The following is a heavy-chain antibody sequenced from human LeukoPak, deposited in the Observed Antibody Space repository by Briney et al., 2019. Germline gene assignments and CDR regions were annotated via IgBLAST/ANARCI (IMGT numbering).Heavy chain of an antibody. V-gene: IGHV4-59*01. Sequence: SETLSLTCTVSGGSISNYYWNWIRQPPGKGLEWMGYIYYSGSTNYNPSLKSRVTISVDTSENQFSLKLSSVTAADTAVYYCARERYCSGGSCYSHWSDPWGQGTLVTVSS. D-gene: IGHD2-15*01. CDR2: IYYSGST. J-gene: IGHJ5*02. CDR3: ARERYCSGGSCYSHWSDP. CDR1: GGSISNYY.